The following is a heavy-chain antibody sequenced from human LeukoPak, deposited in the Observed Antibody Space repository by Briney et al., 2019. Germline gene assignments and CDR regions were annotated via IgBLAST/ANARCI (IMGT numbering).Heavy chain of an antibody. CDR3: AKDRSIGTYYTFDH. J-gene: IGHJ4*02. CDR1: GFTVSSNY. CDR2: IYSGGST. D-gene: IGHD1-26*01. Sequence: PGGSLRLSCAASGFTVSSNYMSWVRQAPGKGLEWVSVIYSGGSTYYADSVKGRFTISRDNSKNSLYLQMSSLTAADTAVYYCAKDRSIGTYYTFDHWGQGTLVTVSS. V-gene: IGHV3-66*01.